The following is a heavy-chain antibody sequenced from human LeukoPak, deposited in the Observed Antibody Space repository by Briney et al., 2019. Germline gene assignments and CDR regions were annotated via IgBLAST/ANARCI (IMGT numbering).Heavy chain of an antibody. V-gene: IGHV3-23*01. J-gene: IGHJ4*02. Sequence: GGSLKLSCVASGFTFSSYAVTWVRQAPGKGLEWVSGITGSGDTTFYADSVKGRFTISRDNSKNTLYLQMHSLRAEDTAVYYCVKDYSTIAAAANPLFDYWGQGALVTVSS. CDR2: ITGSGDTT. CDR3: VKDYSTIAAAANPLFDY. CDR1: GFTFSSYA. D-gene: IGHD6-13*01.